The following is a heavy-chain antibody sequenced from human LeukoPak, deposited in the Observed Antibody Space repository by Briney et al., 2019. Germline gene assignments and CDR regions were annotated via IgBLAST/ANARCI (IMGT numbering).Heavy chain of an antibody. D-gene: IGHD3-22*01. CDR3: AKDGSGYEGYYDSSGSHDY. V-gene: IGHV3-30*18. CDR2: ISYDGSNK. Sequence: GGSLRLSCAASGFTFSSYGMHWVRQAPGKGLEWVAVISYDGSNKYYADSVKGRFTISRDNSKNALYLQMNSLRAEDTAVYYCAKDGSGYEGYYDSSGSHDYWGQGTLVTVSS. J-gene: IGHJ4*02. CDR1: GFTFSSYG.